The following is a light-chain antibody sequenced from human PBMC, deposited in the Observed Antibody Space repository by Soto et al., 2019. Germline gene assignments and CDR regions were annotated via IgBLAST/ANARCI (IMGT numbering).Light chain of an antibody. V-gene: IGKV3-11*01. CDR3: QQSSNWRVT. Sequence: EIVLTQSPATLSLSPGERATLSCRASQSVNIYLAWYQQKPGQAPRLLIYDASNRATGIPARYSGSGSGTDFTLTISSLEPEDIAVYYCQQSSNWRVTFGGGTKVDIK. CDR1: QSVNIY. J-gene: IGKJ4*01. CDR2: DAS.